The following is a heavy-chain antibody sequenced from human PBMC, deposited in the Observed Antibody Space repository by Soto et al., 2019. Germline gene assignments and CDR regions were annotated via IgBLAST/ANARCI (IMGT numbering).Heavy chain of an antibody. D-gene: IGHD3-9*01. CDR2: IKSKTDGGTT. CDR1: GFTFSNAC. CDR3: TTERYFDWLLPFDY. V-gene: IGHV3-15*07. J-gene: IGHJ4*02. Sequence: GGSLRLSCAASGFTFSNACMNWVRQAPGKGLEWVGRIKSKTDGGTTDYAAPVKGRFTISRDDSKNTLYLQMNSLKTEDTAVYYCTTERYFDWLLPFDYWGQGTLVTVSS.